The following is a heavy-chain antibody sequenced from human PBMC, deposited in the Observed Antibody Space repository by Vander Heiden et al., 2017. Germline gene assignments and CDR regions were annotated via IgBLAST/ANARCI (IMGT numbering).Heavy chain of an antibody. CDR2: ISGTGNTA. D-gene: IGHD5-12*01. CDR1: GLTVSRNA. CDR3: AKDPYSYGYDIVTYFDC. J-gene: IGHJ4*02. V-gene: IGHV3-23*01. Sequence: EVKLLESGGGLGQPGGATRVSCVGSGLTVSRNAMSWGRTTPWKGLEWVAAISGTGNTANYADSVKGRFTISRDNSKNMFFLDMNSLRAEDTGVYFCAKDPYSYGYDIVTYFDCWGQGTQVTVSS.